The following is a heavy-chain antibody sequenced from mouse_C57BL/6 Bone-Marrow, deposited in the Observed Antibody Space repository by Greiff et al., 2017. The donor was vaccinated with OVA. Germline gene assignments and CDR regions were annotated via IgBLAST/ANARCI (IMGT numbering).Heavy chain of an antibody. Sequence: EVKLQESGPELVKPGASVKISCKASGYSFTDYNMNWVKQSNGKSLEWIGVINPNYGTTSYNQKFKGKATLTVDQSSSTAYMQLNSLTAEYSAVYYCATEAGSSYLAWFAYWGQGTLVTVSA. D-gene: IGHD1-1*01. CDR1: GYSFTDYN. CDR2: INPNYGTT. J-gene: IGHJ3*01. V-gene: IGHV1-39*01. CDR3: ATEAGSSYLAWFAY.